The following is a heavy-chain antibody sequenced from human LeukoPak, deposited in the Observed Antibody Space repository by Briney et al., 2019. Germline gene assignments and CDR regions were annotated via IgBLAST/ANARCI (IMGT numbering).Heavy chain of an antibody. V-gene: IGHV1-18*01. J-gene: IGHJ5*02. D-gene: IGHD5-12*01. CDR3: ATSLGYSGYDLGSGWYNH. CDR2: ISAYNGNT. CDR1: GYTFTSYG. Sequence: ASVKVSCKASGYTFTSYGISWVRQAPGQGLEWMGWISAYNGNTNYAQKLQGRVTMTTDTSTSTAYMELRSLRSDDTAVYYCATSLGYSGYDLGSGWYNHWGQGTLVTVSS.